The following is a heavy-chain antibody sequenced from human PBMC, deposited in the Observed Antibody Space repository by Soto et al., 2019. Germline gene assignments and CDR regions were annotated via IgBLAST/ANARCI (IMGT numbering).Heavy chain of an antibody. CDR1: GFTFSNHA. J-gene: IGHJ4*02. Sequence: EVQLLESGGALVQPGGSLRLSCAASGFTFSNHAMNWVRQAPGKGLEWVSTISDSGSTYYADSVKGRFTIYRDNSKNTLYLQMNSLRAEDTAVYYCARDPGGHYCTSTSCLYFFDRWGQGTLVIVSS. D-gene: IGHD2-2*01. V-gene: IGHV3-23*01. CDR2: ISDSGST. CDR3: ARDPGGHYCTSTSCLYFFDR.